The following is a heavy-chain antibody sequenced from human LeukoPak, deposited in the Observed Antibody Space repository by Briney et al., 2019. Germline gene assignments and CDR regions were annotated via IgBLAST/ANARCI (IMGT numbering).Heavy chain of an antibody. Sequence: VASVKVSCKASGGTFSSYAISWVRQAPGQGLEWMGGIIPIFGTANYAQKFQGRVTITTDESTSTAYMELSSLRSEDTAVYYCARGEQLVHYYFDYWGQGTLVTVSS. CDR2: IIPIFGTA. CDR1: GGTFSSYA. V-gene: IGHV1-69*05. CDR3: ARGEQLVHYYFDY. J-gene: IGHJ4*02. D-gene: IGHD6-13*01.